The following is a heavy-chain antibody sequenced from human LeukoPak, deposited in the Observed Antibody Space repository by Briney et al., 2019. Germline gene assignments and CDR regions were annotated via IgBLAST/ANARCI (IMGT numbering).Heavy chain of an antibody. Sequence: GGSLRLSCAASGFTSSRHPMHWVRRAPGKGLEWVAIISYDGSKKFFADSVKGRFTVSRDNSKNTMYLQMNSLRPEDTAVYYCARDPSWVAAMDPNYQYYYMDFWGKGTSVTVSS. CDR1: GFTSSRHP. V-gene: IGHV3-30*04. CDR3: ARDPSWVAAMDPNYQYYYMDF. J-gene: IGHJ6*03. CDR2: ISYDGSKK. D-gene: IGHD5-18*01.